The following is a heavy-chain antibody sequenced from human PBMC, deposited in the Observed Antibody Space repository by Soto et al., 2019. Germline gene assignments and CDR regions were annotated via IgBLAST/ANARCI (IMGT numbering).Heavy chain of an antibody. CDR2: ISAYNGNT. CDR1: GYTFTSYG. J-gene: IGHJ5*02. D-gene: IGHD2-2*01. Sequence: ASVKVSCKASGYTFTSYGISWVRQAPGQGLEWMGWISAYNGNTNYAQKLQGRVTMTTDTSTSTAYMELRSLRSDDTAVYYCARDPWGSSTPYNWFDPWGQGTQVTVS. CDR3: ARDPWGSSTPYNWFDP. V-gene: IGHV1-18*01.